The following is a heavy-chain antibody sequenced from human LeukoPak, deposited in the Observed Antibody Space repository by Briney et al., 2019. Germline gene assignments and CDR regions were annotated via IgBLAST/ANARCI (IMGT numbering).Heavy chain of an antibody. CDR1: GYTFIDYY. CDR3: TRGGDYEGPNYFDY. Sequence: GASVKVSYKASGYTFIDYYMHWVRQAPGHGLEWLGWINLNSGGTHYVQKFQGRVSMTRDTSISTAYMELSSLRSDDTAVYYCTRGGDYEGPNYFDYWGQGTLVTVSS. D-gene: IGHD3-22*01. J-gene: IGHJ4*02. CDR2: INLNSGGT. V-gene: IGHV1-2*02.